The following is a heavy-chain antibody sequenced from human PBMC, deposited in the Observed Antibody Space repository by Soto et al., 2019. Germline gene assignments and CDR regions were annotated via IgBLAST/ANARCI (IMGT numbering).Heavy chain of an antibody. CDR1: GGSFSCYY. Sequence: PSETLSLTCAVYGGSFSCYYWSWIRQPPGKGLEWIGEINHSGSTNYNPSLKSRVTISVDTSKNQFSLKLSSVTAADTAVYYCARTFLVHPYFDYWGQGTLVTVSS. J-gene: IGHJ4*02. D-gene: IGHD6-13*01. CDR2: INHSGST. CDR3: ARTFLVHPYFDY. V-gene: IGHV4-34*01.